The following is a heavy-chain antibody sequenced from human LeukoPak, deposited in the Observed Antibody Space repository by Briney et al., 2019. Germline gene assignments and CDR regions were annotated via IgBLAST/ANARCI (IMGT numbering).Heavy chain of an antibody. CDR2: ISGSGGST. D-gene: IGHD6-19*01. Sequence: GGSLRLSCAASGFTFSSYGMSWVRQAPGKGLEWVSAISGSGGSTYYADSVKGRFTISRDNSKNTLYLQRNSLRAEDTAVYYCAAHSSGWHYYYYYMDVWGKGTTVTISS. V-gene: IGHV3-23*01. J-gene: IGHJ6*03. CDR3: AAHSSGWHYYYYYMDV. CDR1: GFTFSSYG.